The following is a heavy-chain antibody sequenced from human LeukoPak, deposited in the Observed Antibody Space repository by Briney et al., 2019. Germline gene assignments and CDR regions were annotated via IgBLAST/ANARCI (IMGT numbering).Heavy chain of an antibody. CDR2: FYHGGST. J-gene: IGHJ5*02. Sequence: SETLSLTCSVSSYSISSGYYWGWIRQPPGKGLEWIGSFYHGGSTYYNPSLKSRVTISVDTSKNQFSLKLISVTAADTAVYYCARDGSRWFDPWGQGTLVTVSS. CDR3: ARDGSRWFDP. V-gene: IGHV4-38-2*02. D-gene: IGHD1-26*01. CDR1: SYSISSGYY.